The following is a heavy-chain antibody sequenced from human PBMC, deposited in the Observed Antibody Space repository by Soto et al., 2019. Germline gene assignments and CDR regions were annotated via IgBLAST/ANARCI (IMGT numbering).Heavy chain of an antibody. CDR1: GFTFSFYA. Sequence: EVELVESGGGLVQPGGSLRLSCAASGFTFSFYAMTWVRQAPGEGLEWVSGISGSGGTTYYADSVKGRFTISRDNSKNTLYLQMNSLRAEDTALYYCAKPTHCSGGSCYVDYWGQGTLVTVSS. V-gene: IGHV3-23*04. CDR3: AKPTHCSGGSCYVDY. CDR2: ISGSGGTT. D-gene: IGHD2-15*01. J-gene: IGHJ4*02.